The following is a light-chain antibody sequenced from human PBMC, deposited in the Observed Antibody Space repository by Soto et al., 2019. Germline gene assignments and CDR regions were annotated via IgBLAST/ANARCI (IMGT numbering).Light chain of an antibody. CDR2: ATS. J-gene: IGKJ2*01. CDR1: QSVSTHY. CDR3: QSYGSSPLT. V-gene: IGKV3-20*01. Sequence: EMVLTQSPGALSLSPGEIATISCRASQSVSTHYLAWYQQRPGQAPRLLMYATSTRATGIPDRFSGSGSGTDFTLTITRLEPEDFAVYYCQSYGSSPLTFGQGTKLEI.